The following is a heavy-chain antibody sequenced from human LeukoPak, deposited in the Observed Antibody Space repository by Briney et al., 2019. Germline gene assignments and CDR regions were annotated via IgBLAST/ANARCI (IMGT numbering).Heavy chain of an antibody. Sequence: GESLKISCKGSGYSFTSYWIGWVRQMPGKGLEWMGIIYPGDSDTRYSPSFQGQVTISADKSISTAYLQWSSLKASDTAMYYCARLGVRVGATSGVRAFDIWGQGTMVTVSS. CDR2: IYPGDSDT. CDR3: ARLGVRVGATSGVRAFDI. CDR1: GYSFTSYW. D-gene: IGHD1-26*01. V-gene: IGHV5-51*01. J-gene: IGHJ3*02.